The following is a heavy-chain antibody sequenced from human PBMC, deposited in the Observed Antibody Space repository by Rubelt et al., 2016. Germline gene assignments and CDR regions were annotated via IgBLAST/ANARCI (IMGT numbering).Heavy chain of an antibody. CDR3: AHRGSLNGNWDGGNFDY. CDR1: GFSLTSRPVG. CDR2: IYWDDDK. V-gene: IGHV2-5*02. Sequence: QITLKESGPTLVKPTQTLTLTCTFSGFSLTSRPVGVGWIRQPPGQALEWLAVIYWDDDKRYSPSLKTRLTITTDTSKNQVVLQITNMDPWDTGTYYCAHRGSLNGNWDGGNFDYWGQGALVTVSS. J-gene: IGHJ4*02. D-gene: IGHD1-1*01.